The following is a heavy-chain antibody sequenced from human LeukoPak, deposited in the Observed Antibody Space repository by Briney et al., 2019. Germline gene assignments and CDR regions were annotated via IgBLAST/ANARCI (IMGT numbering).Heavy chain of an antibody. Sequence: SETLSLTCTVSGGTISSYYWSWIRQPPGKGLEWIGYIYYSGSTNYNPSLKSRVTISVDTSKNQFSMKLSSVTAADTAVYYCARVYYDILTGYPNDAFDIWGQGTMVPVSS. CDR2: IYYSGST. J-gene: IGHJ3*02. CDR1: GGTISSYY. D-gene: IGHD3-9*01. CDR3: ARVYYDILTGYPNDAFDI. V-gene: IGHV4-59*01.